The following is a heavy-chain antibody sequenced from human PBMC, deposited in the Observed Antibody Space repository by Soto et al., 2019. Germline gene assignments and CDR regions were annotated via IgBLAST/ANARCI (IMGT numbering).Heavy chain of an antibody. D-gene: IGHD2-2*02. V-gene: IGHV3-48*02. CDR3: ARDRPPVVPVAIRPPGAYGMHV. CDR2: ISSSSSTI. J-gene: IGHJ6*02. Sequence: EVQLVESGGGLVQPGGSLRLSCAASGFTFSSYSMNWVRQAPGKGLEWVSYISSSSSTIYYADSVKGRFTISRDNAKNSPYLQMKSLGDEATAEYYCARDRPPVVPVAIRPPGAYGMHVWGQGTTVTVSS. CDR1: GFTFSSYS.